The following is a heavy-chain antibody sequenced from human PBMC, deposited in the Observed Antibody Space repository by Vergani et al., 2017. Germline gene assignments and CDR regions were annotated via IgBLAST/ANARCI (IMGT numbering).Heavy chain of an antibody. CDR3: ARGAAEMATIPVPYYMDV. Sequence: QVQLQESGPGLVTPSETLSLTCTVSGGSISSYYWSWIRQPPGKGLEWIGYIYNSVSTNYNPSLKSRVTISVDTSKNQISLRLTSVTAADTAVYYWARGAAEMATIPVPYYMDVWGKGTTVTVSS. V-gene: IGHV4-59*01. CDR2: IYNSVST. CDR1: GGSISSYY. J-gene: IGHJ6*03. D-gene: IGHD5-24*01.